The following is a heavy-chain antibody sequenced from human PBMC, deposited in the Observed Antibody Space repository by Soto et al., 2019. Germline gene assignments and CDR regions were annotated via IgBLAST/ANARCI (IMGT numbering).Heavy chain of an antibody. CDR3: AKWNGGFDS. Sequence: QVQLVESGGGVVQPGRSLRLSCAASGFTFSSYGMHWVRQAPGKGLEWVAVISYDGSYKYNADSVKGRFTISRDNSKNTLHLQMNSLRAEDTAVYYCAKWNGGFDSWGQGTLVTVSS. V-gene: IGHV3-30*18. J-gene: IGHJ4*02. CDR2: ISYDGSYK. CDR1: GFTFSSYG. D-gene: IGHD3-16*01.